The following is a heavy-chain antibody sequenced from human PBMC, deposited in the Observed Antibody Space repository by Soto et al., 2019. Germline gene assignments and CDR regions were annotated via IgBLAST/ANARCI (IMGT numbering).Heavy chain of an antibody. CDR3: AKDLGAGYSYLEY. CDR1: GFAFMGYG. J-gene: IGHJ4*02. V-gene: IGHV3-30*18. D-gene: IGHD5-18*01. Sequence: QVQLVESGGGVVQPGRSLRLSCQASGFAFMGYGLNWVRQAPGKGLEWVAVLSYGGTTKYSADYMKGRFTISRDDSKNTLYLQMNSLRPEDTAVYYCAKDLGAGYSYLEYWGQGTLVTVSS. CDR2: LSYGGTTK.